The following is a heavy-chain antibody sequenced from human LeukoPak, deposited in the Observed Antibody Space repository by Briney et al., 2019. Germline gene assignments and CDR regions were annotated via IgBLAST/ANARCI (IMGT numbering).Heavy chain of an antibody. J-gene: IGHJ6*02. CDR3: AKGENIYYYYGMDV. V-gene: IGHV3-23*01. D-gene: IGHD1/OR15-1a*01. CDR2: ISGSGGST. CDR1: GFTFSSYA. Sequence: GGSLRLSCAASGFTFSSYAMSWVRQAPGKGLEWVSAISGSGGSTYYADSVKGRFTISRDNSKNTLYLQMNSLRAEDTAVYHCAKGENIYYYYGMDVWGQGATVTVSS.